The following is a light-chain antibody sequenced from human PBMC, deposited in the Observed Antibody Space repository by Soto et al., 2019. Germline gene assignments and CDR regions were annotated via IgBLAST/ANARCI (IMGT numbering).Light chain of an antibody. CDR1: QIIGSW. CDR2: KAT. V-gene: IGKV1-5*03. Sequence: DIEMTQSPSTLSSSVGDGVTITCRASQIIGSWLAWYQQKPGKAPKLLIYKATNLQRGVPSRFSGSGSGTDFSLTISSQQAVDSATYFCQQYNGFQYTFGQGTKLEI. J-gene: IGKJ2*01. CDR3: QQYNGFQYT.